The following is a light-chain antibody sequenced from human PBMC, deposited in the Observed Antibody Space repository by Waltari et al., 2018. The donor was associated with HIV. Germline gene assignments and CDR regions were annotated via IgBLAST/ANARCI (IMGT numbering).Light chain of an antibody. V-gene: IGLV1-44*01. CDR3: AAWDDSLNGWV. CDR2: INS. CDR1: SSETGSNT. Sequence: QSVLTQQPSACGTLRQRVTISCSGSSSETGSNTVNWDQQLPGTAPKLLIYINSQRPSGVPDRFSGSRSGTSASLAISGLQSEDEADYYCAAWDDSLNGWVFGGGTKLTVL. J-gene: IGLJ3*02.